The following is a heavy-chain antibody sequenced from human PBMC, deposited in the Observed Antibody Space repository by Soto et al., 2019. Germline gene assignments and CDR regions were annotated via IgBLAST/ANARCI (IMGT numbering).Heavy chain of an antibody. V-gene: IGHV4-31*03. D-gene: IGHD3-10*01. Sequence: SETLSLTCTVSGGSISSVGYYWSWIRQHPGKGPEWIGYIYYSGSTYYNPSLKSRVTISVDTSKNQFSLKLSSVTAADTAVYYCARVFGFGGMDVWGQGTTVTVSS. CDR2: IYYSGST. J-gene: IGHJ6*02. CDR3: ARVFGFGGMDV. CDR1: GGSISSVGYY.